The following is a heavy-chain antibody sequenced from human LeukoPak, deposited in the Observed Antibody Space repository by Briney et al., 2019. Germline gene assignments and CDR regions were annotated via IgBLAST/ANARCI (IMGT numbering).Heavy chain of an antibody. Sequence: GGSLRLSCAASGFTFSSNYMSWVRQAPGKGLEGVSVIYSGGSTYYADSVKGRFTISRHNSKNTLYLQVNSLRAEDTAVYYCARVNDYGDYFDYWGQGTLVTVSS. J-gene: IGHJ4*02. D-gene: IGHD4-17*01. CDR2: IYSGGST. V-gene: IGHV3-53*04. CDR3: ARVNDYGDYFDY. CDR1: GFTFSSNY.